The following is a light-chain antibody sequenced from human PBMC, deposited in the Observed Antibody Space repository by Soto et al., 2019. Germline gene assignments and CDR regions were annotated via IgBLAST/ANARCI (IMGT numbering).Light chain of an antibody. CDR1: QSLLHTNGYNY. CDR2: LSS. CDR3: MQALETPT. V-gene: IGKV2-28*01. Sequence: DSVMTQSPLSLPVTPGEPASISCTSSQSLLHTNGYNYVDWYLQKPGQSPQLLVYLSSNRASGVPDRVSGSGSGTDFTLEISRVEAEDVGVYYCMQALETPTFGQGTRLEIK. J-gene: IGKJ5*01.